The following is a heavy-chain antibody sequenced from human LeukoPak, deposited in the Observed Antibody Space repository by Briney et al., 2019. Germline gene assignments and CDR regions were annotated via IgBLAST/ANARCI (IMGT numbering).Heavy chain of an antibody. Sequence: ASVKVSCKASGGTFSSYAISWVRQAPGQGLEWMGRIIPILGIANYAQKFQGRVTITADKSTSTAYMELSSLRSEDTAVYYCAREGRVQLERRAIWFDPWGQGTLVTVSS. J-gene: IGHJ5*02. CDR2: IIPILGIA. V-gene: IGHV1-69*04. CDR1: GGTFSSYA. D-gene: IGHD1-1*01. CDR3: AREGRVQLERRAIWFDP.